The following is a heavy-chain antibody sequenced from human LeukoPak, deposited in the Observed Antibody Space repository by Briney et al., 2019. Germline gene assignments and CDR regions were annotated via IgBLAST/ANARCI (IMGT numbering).Heavy chain of an antibody. CDR1: GYKFSSCW. J-gene: IGHJ4*02. D-gene: IGHD5-12*01. Sequence: GASLKISRKGSGYKFSSCWIGWVRHMPGNGPQLMGIIYPGDSDTRYSPSLQGQVTISVDKSVSTAYLQWSSLKASDTAMYYCARLGYARDGRGYIDNWGQGTLVTVSS. CDR2: IYPGDSDT. CDR3: ARLGYARDGRGYIDN. V-gene: IGHV5-51*01.